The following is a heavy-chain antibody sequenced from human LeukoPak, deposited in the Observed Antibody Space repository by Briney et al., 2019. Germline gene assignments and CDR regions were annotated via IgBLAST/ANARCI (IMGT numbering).Heavy chain of an antibody. CDR1: GGSISSGGYY. J-gene: IGHJ4*02. CDR2: IYYSGST. D-gene: IGHD3-10*01. V-gene: IGHV4-31*03. CDR3: ASGYGITMVRGVFDY. Sequence: TPSQTLSLTCTVSGGSISSGGYYWSWIRQHPGKGLEWIGYIYYSGSTYYNPSLKSRVTISVDTSKNQFSLKLSSVTAADTAVYYCASGYGITMVRGVFDYWGQGTLVTVSS.